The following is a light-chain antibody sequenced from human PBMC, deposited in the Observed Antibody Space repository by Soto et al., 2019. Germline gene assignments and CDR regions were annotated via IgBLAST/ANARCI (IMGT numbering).Light chain of an antibody. CDR1: QSVSSSY. CDR3: QQYCSSPRT. CDR2: GTS. J-gene: IGKJ1*01. Sequence: EIVLTQSPSSLSLSPGERATLSCRASQSVSSSYLAWYQQKPGQAPRLLIYGTSSRATGIPDRFSASGSGTDFTLTISSLQPEDFAVYYCQQYCSSPRTFGQGTKVDIK. V-gene: IGKV3-20*01.